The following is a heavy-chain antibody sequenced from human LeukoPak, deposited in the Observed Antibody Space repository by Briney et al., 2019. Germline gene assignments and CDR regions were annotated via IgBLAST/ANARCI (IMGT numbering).Heavy chain of an antibody. CDR2: ISSSGYTI. CDR1: GFTFSDYY. CDR3: TTNRRNSSSWYYYYYYMDV. D-gene: IGHD6-13*01. Sequence: GGSLRLSCAASGFTFSDYYMGWIRQAPGKGLEWVSYISSSGYTIYYADSVKGRFTISRDNSKNTLYLQMNSLKTEDTAVYYCTTNRRNSSSWYYYYYYMDVWGKGTTVTVSS. V-gene: IGHV3-11*01. J-gene: IGHJ6*03.